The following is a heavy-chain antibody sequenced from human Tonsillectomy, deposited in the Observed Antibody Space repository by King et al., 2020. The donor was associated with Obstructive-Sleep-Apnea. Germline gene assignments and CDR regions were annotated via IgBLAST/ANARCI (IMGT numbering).Heavy chain of an antibody. CDR3: TRDVDYGGTNYYYGMDV. Sequence: QLVQSGGGLVQPGRSLRLSCTASGFTFGDYVMSWFRQAPGKGLEWVGLIRSNAYGGTTEYAASVKGRFTISRDDSKSIAYLQMSSLKTEDTAVYYCTRDVDYGGTNYYYGMDVWGQGTTVTVSS. V-gene: IGHV3-49*03. CDR2: IRSNAYGGTT. CDR1: GFTFGDYV. D-gene: IGHD4-23*01. J-gene: IGHJ6*02.